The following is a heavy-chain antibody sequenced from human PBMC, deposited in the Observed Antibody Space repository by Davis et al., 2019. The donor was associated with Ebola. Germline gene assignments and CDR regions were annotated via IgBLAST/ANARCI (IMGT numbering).Heavy chain of an antibody. J-gene: IGHJ2*01. CDR3: TRHVPGDFWFFDL. D-gene: IGHD4-17*01. CDR2: LYRDGRT. V-gene: IGHV3-53*01. Sequence: GGSLRLSCVVSGFTVSDKYMSWVRQAPGKGLEWVSVLYRDGRTFHSDSVKGRFTISRDNDKNTVSLEMTDLRVEDTAVYFCTRHVPGDFWFFDLWGRGTTVTVS. CDR1: GFTVSDKY.